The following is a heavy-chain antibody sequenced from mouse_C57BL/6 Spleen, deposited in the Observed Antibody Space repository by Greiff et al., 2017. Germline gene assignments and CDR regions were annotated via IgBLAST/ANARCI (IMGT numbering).Heavy chain of an antibody. D-gene: IGHD1-1*01. CDR2: INYDGSST. V-gene: IGHV5-16*01. J-gene: IGHJ4*01. CDR1: GFTFSDYY. Sequence: EVKLVESEGGLVQPGSSMKLSCTASGFTFSDYYMAWVRQVPEKGLEWVANINYDGSSTYYLDTLKSRFIISRDNAKNILYLQMSSLKSEDTATYYCARVHYGSSLYAMDYWGQGTSVTVSS. CDR3: ARVHYGSSLYAMDY.